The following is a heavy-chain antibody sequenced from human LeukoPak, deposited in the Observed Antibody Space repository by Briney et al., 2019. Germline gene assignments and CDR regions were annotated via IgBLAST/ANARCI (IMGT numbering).Heavy chain of an antibody. CDR1: GFTFSTYT. D-gene: IGHD4-17*01. V-gene: IGHV3-53*01. J-gene: IGHJ4*02. Sequence: GGSLRLSCAASGFTFSTYTMNWVRQAPGKGLEWVSVIYSGGSTYYADSVKGRFTISGDNSKNTLYLQMNSLRAEDTAVYYCARDPYGDYVFDYWGQGTLVTVSS. CDR3: ARDPYGDYVFDY. CDR2: IYSGGST.